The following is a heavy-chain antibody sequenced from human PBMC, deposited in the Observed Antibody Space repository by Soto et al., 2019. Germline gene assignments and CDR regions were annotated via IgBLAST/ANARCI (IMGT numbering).Heavy chain of an antibody. CDR2: IYPNTETT. D-gene: IGHD6-25*01. Sequence: ASVKVSCKASGYSSSGYYIQWVRQAPGQGPEWLGWIYPNTETTDSSKKFQGRVTMTSDMSTRTVYMELRDLRSDDTAVYYCVSLQTSGWPGAHWGQGTLVTVSS. CDR1: GYSSSGYY. V-gene: IGHV1-2*02. J-gene: IGHJ4*02. CDR3: VSLQTSGWPGAH.